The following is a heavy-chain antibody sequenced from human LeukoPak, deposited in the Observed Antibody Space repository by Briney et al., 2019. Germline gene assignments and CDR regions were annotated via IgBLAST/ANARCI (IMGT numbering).Heavy chain of an antibody. CDR2: IKQDGSEK. CDR3: ARDYPDRKEDAFDI. CDR1: GFTFSSYW. J-gene: IGHJ3*02. Sequence: PGGSLRLSCAASGFTFSSYWMSWVRQAPGKGLEWVANIKQDGSEKYYVDSVKGRFTISRDNAKNSLYLQMNSLRAEDTAVYYCARDYPDRKEDAFDIWGQGTMVTVSS. V-gene: IGHV3-7*01.